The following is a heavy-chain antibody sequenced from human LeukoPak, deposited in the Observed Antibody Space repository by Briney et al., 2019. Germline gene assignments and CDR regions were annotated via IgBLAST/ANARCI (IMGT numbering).Heavy chain of an antibody. CDR3: ARDQVVTDILDAFDI. J-gene: IGHJ3*02. CDR2: IGSSSSYI. D-gene: IGHD2-21*02. Sequence: GGSLRLSCAASGFTFSSYSMDWVRQAPGKGLEWVSSIGSSSSYIYYADSVKGRFTISRDNAKNSLYLQMNSLRAEDTAVYYCARDQVVTDILDAFDIWGQGTMVTVSS. CDR1: GFTFSSYS. V-gene: IGHV3-21*01.